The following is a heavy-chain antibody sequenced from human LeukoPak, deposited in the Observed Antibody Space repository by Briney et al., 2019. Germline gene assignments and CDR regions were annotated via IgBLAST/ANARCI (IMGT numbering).Heavy chain of an antibody. CDR3: ARDLGYSSSAENWFDP. J-gene: IGHJ5*02. D-gene: IGHD6-6*01. CDR2: ISSSSYI. V-gene: IGHV3-21*01. Sequence: GGSLRLSCAASGFTFSSYSMNWVRQAPGKGLEWVSSISSSSYIYYADSVKGRFTISRDNAKNSLYLQMNSLRAEDTAVYYCARDLGYSSSAENWFDPWGQGTLVTVSS. CDR1: GFTFSSYS.